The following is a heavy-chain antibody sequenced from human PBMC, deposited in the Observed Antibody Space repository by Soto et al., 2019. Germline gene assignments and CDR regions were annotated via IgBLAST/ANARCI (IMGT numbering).Heavy chain of an antibody. J-gene: IGHJ5*02. D-gene: IGHD6-13*01. CDR1: GFTFNSYW. V-gene: IGHV3-74*01. Sequence: GGSLRLSCTASGFTFNSYWMHWVRQAPGKGLVWVSHINSDGSTATYADSVKGRFSISRDNAENSLYLQMNSLRDEDTAVYFCVRGVITPAGPNWFDPWGQGTLVTVSS. CDR3: VRGVITPAGPNWFDP. CDR2: INSDGSTA.